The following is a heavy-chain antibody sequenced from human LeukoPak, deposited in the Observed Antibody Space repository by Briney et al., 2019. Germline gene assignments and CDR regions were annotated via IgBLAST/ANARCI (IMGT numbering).Heavy chain of an antibody. CDR3: AKGLRKLIVGSTEYYFDY. CDR1: GFTFSSYA. D-gene: IGHD1-26*01. Sequence: LSGRSLRLSCAASGFTFSSYAMHWVRQAPGKGLEWVAVISYDGSNKYYADSVKGRFTISRDNSKNTLYLQMNSLRAEDTAVYYCAKGLRKLIVGSTEYYFDYWGQGTLVTVSS. V-gene: IGHV3-30*04. CDR2: ISYDGSNK. J-gene: IGHJ4*02.